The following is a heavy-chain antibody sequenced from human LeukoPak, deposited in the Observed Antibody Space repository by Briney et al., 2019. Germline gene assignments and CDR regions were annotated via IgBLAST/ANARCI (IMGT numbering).Heavy chain of an antibody. CDR1: GGTFSSYA. CDR3: AKEGDSYGFGNFDY. V-gene: IGHV1-69*04. J-gene: IGHJ4*02. D-gene: IGHD5-18*01. Sequence: SVKVSCKASGGTFSSYAISWVRQAPGQGLEWMGRIIPILGIANYAQKFQGRVTITADKSTSTAYMELSSLRAEDTAVYYCAKEGDSYGFGNFDYWGQGTLVTVSS. CDR2: IIPILGIA.